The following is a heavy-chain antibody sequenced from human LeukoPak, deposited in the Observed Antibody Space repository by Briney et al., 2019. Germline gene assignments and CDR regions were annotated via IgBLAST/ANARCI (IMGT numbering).Heavy chain of an antibody. D-gene: IGHD4-23*01. Sequence: ASVKVSCKASGYTFIGYYLYWVRQAPGQGLEWMGWLNPNSGGTNYAQNFQGRVTMTRDTSISTAYMELNSLRSDDTAVYYCARAETPGPSNWYFDLWGRGTLVTVSS. J-gene: IGHJ2*01. CDR1: GYTFIGYY. CDR2: LNPNSGGT. CDR3: ARAETPGPSNWYFDL. V-gene: IGHV1-2*02.